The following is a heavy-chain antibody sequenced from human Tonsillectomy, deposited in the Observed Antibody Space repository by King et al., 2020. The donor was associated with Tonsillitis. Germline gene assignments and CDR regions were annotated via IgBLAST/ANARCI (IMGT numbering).Heavy chain of an antibody. Sequence: QLVQSGAEVKKPGASVKVSCKASGYTFTDYYMHWVRQAPGQGLEWMGIINPSAGSTTYAQKLQGRVTMTRDTSTSTVYMELSSLRSEDTAVYYCARDLIADTTRAPTLPRYGMDAWGQGTTVTVSS. V-gene: IGHV1-46*01. CDR2: INPSAGST. J-gene: IGHJ6*02. CDR3: ARDLIADTTRAPTLPRYGMDA. D-gene: IGHD5-18*01. CDR1: GYTFTDYY.